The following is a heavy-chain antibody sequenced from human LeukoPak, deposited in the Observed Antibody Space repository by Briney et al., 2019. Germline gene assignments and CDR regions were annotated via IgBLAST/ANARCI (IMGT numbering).Heavy chain of an antibody. D-gene: IGHD5-12*01. V-gene: IGHV3-53*01. Sequence: GGSLRLSCAASGFTVSSSYMTWVRQAPGKGLEWVSIINSGGNTYYADSVKGRFTISRDNSKNTLYLQMNNLRAEDTAIYYCARHHRGDYDFFDFWGQGTLVTVSS. CDR1: GFTVSSSY. CDR2: INSGGNT. J-gene: IGHJ4*02. CDR3: ARHHRGDYDFFDF.